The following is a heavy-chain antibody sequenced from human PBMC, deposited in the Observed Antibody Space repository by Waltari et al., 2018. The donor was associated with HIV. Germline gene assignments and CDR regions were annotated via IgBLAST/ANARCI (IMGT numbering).Heavy chain of an antibody. CDR3: ARAQGAAGIGEYYFDY. V-gene: IGHV4-59*01. CDR2: IYYSGST. J-gene: IGHJ4*02. D-gene: IGHD6-13*01. CDR1: GGSISSYY. Sequence: QVQLQESGPGLVKPSETLSLTCTVSGGSISSYYWSWILQPPGKGLEWIGYIYYSGSTNSHPSLKSRVTISVDTSKNQFALKLSSVTAADTAVYYCARAQGAAGIGEYYFDYWGQGTLVTVSS.